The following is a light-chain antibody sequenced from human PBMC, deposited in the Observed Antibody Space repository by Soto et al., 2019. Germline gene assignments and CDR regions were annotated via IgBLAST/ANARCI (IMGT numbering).Light chain of an antibody. J-gene: IGKJ1*01. CDR1: QSISSY. Sequence: DIQMTQSPSSLSASVGDRVTITCRASQSISSYLNWYQQKPGKAPNLLIYAASSLQSGVPSRFSGSGSGTDFTLTISSLQPKDFATYYCQQSYSTPRTFGQGTKVEI. V-gene: IGKV1-39*01. CDR2: AAS. CDR3: QQSYSTPRT.